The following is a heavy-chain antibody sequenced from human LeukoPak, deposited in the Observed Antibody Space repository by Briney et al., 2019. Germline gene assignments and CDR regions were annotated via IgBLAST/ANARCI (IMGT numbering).Heavy chain of an antibody. J-gene: IGHJ4*02. CDR1: GYSFSTYW. CDR3: ARLKNFRSPLDY. CDR2: IYPDDSDT. Sequence: GESLKISCKGSGYSFSTYWIGWVRQMPGKGLEWMGIIYPDDSDTRYSPSFQGQVIISADKSINTAYLQWSSLKDSDTAMYYCARLKNFRSPLDYWGQGTLVTVSS. D-gene: IGHD2/OR15-2a*01. V-gene: IGHV5-51*01.